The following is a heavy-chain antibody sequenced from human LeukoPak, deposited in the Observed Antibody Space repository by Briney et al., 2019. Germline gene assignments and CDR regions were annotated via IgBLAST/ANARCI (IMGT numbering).Heavy chain of an antibody. V-gene: IGHV4-34*01. CDR3: ARMWDDSSGCLRNWYFDL. D-gene: IGHD3-22*01. Sequence: PSETLSLTCAVYGGSFSGYYWSWIRQPPGKGLEWIGEINHSGSTNYNPSLKSRVTISVDTSKNQFSLKLSSVTAADTAVYYCARMWDDSSGCLRNWYFDLWGRGTLVTVSS. CDR1: GGSFSGYY. J-gene: IGHJ2*01. CDR2: INHSGST.